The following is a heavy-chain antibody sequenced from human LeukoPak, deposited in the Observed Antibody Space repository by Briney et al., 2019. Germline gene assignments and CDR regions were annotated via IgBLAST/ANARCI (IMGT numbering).Heavy chain of an antibody. Sequence: PGGSLRLSCAASGFTFDDYAMSWVRQAPGKGLEWVSLISGGGGSTYYADSVKGRFTISRDNSKNSLYLQMNSLRTEDTALYHCAREMPTIGPQHWGQGTLVTVSS. CDR2: ISGGGGST. CDR1: GFTFDDYA. D-gene: IGHD5-24*01. J-gene: IGHJ1*01. V-gene: IGHV3-43*02. CDR3: AREMPTIGPQH.